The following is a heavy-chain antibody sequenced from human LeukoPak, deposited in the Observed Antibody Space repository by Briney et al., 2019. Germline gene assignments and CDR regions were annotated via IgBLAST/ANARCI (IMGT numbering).Heavy chain of an antibody. CDR2: INTNTGNP. Sequence: EASVKVSCKASGYTFTSYAMNWVRQAPGQGLEWMGWINTNTGNPTYAQGFTGRFVFSLDTSVSTAYLQISSLKPEDTAVYYCARAGYCSAAGCRLRAYWGQGTLVTVSS. J-gene: IGHJ4*02. D-gene: IGHD2-15*01. CDR1: GYTFTSYA. CDR3: ARAGYCSAAGCRLRAY. V-gene: IGHV7-4-1*02.